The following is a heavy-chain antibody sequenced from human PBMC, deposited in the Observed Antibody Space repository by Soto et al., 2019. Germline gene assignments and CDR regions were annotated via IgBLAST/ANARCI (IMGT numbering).Heavy chain of an antibody. Sequence: GGSLRLSCAASGFTFRTYAMNWVRQAPGKGLEWISAISGSGSFTHYADSVRGRFTISRDNSQNQLYLQMNNLRGDDTAMYYCAKIPTGSGSSKFDYWGQGIQVTVS. CDR1: GFTFRTYA. D-gene: IGHD3-10*01. CDR3: AKIPTGSGSSKFDY. J-gene: IGHJ4*02. V-gene: IGHV3-23*01. CDR2: ISGSGSFT.